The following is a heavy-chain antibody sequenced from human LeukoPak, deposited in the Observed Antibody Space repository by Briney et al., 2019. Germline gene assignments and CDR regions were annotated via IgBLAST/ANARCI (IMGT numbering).Heavy chain of an antibody. Sequence: GGSLRLSCAASGFTFSSYAMSCVRQAPGKGLEWVSSIPRNGGSTYYADSVKGRFTISRDNSKNTLYVQMNSLRVDDTAVYYCAKAPRFGDHAAEYFYYYMDVWGKGTTVTVSS. CDR1: GFTFSSYA. CDR3: AKAPRFGDHAAEYFYYYMDV. D-gene: IGHD3-16*01. V-gene: IGHV3-23*01. CDR2: IPRNGGST. J-gene: IGHJ6*03.